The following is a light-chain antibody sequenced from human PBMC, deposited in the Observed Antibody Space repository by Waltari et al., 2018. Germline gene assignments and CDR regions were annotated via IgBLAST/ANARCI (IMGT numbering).Light chain of an antibody. CDR1: QSVSVN. V-gene: IGKV3-15*01. CDR3: QQSHNWPPLT. CDR2: RAA. J-gene: IGKJ4*01. Sequence: EVVLTQSPATLSLSPGERATLSCRASQSVSVNLAWYQKRPGQAPRLLIYRAATRATGIPARFSGSGSGTEFTLTISSLESEDFAVYYCQQSHNWPPLTFGGGTKVEIK.